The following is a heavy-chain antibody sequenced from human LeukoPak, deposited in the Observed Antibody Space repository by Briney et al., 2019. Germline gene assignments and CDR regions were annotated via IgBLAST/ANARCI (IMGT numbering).Heavy chain of an antibody. CDR3: ARDPGYSSGGSFDY. CDR1: GGSISSGDYY. J-gene: IGHJ4*02. V-gene: IGHV4-30-4*01. CDR2: IYYSGST. Sequence: SQTLSLTCTVSGGSISSGDYYWSWIRQPPGKGLEWIGYIYYSGSTYYNPSLKSRVTISVDTSKNQFSLKLSSVTAADTAVYYCARDPGYSSGGSFDYWGQGTLVTVSS. D-gene: IGHD6-19*01.